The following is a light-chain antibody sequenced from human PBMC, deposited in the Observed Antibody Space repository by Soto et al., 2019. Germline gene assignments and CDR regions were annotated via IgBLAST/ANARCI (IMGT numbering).Light chain of an antibody. CDR3: QQYNNSPIT. CDR2: GAS. CDR1: QSVSSN. Sequence: EIVMTQSPATLSVSPGERATLSCRASQSVSSNLAWYQQKPGQAPRLLIYGASTRATGIPARFSGSGSGTEFTLTISSLQSEDFAVYCCQQYNNSPITFGQGTKVDIK. V-gene: IGKV3-15*01. J-gene: IGKJ1*01.